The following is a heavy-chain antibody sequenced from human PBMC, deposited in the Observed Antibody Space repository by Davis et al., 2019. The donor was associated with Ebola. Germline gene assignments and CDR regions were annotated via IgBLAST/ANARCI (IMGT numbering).Heavy chain of an antibody. V-gene: IGHV4-59*08. Sequence: PSETLSLTCTVSGGSISSYYWRWIRQPPGKGLEWIGYIYYSGSTNYNPSLKSRVTISVDTSKNQFSLKLSSVTAADKAVYYCARLNAAAGKGYYHGMDVWGQGTTVTVSS. D-gene: IGHD6-13*01. CDR2: IYYSGST. CDR3: ARLNAAAGKGYYHGMDV. J-gene: IGHJ6*02. CDR1: GGSISSYY.